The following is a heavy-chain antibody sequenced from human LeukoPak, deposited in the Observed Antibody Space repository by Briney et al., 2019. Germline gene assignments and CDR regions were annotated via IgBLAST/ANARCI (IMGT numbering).Heavy chain of an antibody. Sequence: GGSLRLSCAASGFTFSNAWMSWVRQAPGKGLKWVGRIKSKTDGGTTDYAAPVKGRFTISRDDSKNTLYLQMNSLKTEDTAVYYCTTVTYYYGSGSYYFDYWGQGTLVTVSS. CDR3: TTVTYYYGSGSYYFDY. V-gene: IGHV3-15*01. CDR1: GFTFSNAW. J-gene: IGHJ4*02. CDR2: IKSKTDGGTT. D-gene: IGHD3-10*01.